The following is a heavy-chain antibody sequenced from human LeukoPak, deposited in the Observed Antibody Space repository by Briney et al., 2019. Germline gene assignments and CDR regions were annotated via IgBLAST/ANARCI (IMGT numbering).Heavy chain of an antibody. D-gene: IGHD1-1*01. Sequence: GGSLRLSCAASGFTFSNYAMSWVRQAPGKGLEWVSSITGNALNTYQADFIKGRFTISRDDSKNTLYLHLSSLRVEDTAVYYCTTDNTRTYYFDYWGQGTLVTVSS. J-gene: IGHJ4*02. CDR2: ITGNALNT. V-gene: IGHV3-23*01. CDR1: GFTFSNYA. CDR3: TTDNTRTYYFDY.